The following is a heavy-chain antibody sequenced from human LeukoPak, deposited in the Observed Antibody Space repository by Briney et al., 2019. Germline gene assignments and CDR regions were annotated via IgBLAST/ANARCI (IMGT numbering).Heavy chain of an antibody. J-gene: IGHJ3*02. Sequence: GGSLRLSCAASGFSFSTYAMNWVRQAPGKGLEWVSSISSSSGYILYADSVKGRFSISRDNAKNSLYLQMNSLRVEDTAVYYCTSRYCTTTNCYSFDIWGQGTMVTVSS. CDR3: TSRYCTTTNCYSFDI. V-gene: IGHV3-21*01. CDR2: ISSSSGYI. CDR1: GFSFSTYA. D-gene: IGHD2-2*01.